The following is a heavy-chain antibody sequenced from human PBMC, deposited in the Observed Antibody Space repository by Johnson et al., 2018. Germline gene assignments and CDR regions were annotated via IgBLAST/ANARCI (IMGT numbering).Heavy chain of an antibody. V-gene: IGHV3-30*03. D-gene: IGHD1-1*01. J-gene: IGHJ6*03. CDR2: ISYDGSNK. Sequence: QVQLVQSGGGVVQPGRSLRLSCAVSGFTFSSYVMHWVRQAPGKWLQWVAVISYDGSNKYYADSVKGRFTTSSDNSKNTLYLQMNSLRAEETAVYYCAREQARNAGWYMDVWGKGTTVTVSS. CDR1: GFTFSSYV. CDR3: AREQARNAGWYMDV.